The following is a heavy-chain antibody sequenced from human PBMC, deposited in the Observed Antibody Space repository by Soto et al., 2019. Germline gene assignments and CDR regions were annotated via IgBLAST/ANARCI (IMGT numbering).Heavy chain of an antibody. CDR3: ARDRFSGGYDRTYYFDY. V-gene: IGHV3-33*01. CDR1: GFAFSSYG. Sequence: QVQLVESGGGVVQPGRSLRLSCAASGFAFSSYGMHWVRQAPGKGLEWVAVIWYDGSNKYYADSVKGRFTISRDNSKNTLYLQMNSLRAEDTAVYYCARDRFSGGYDRTYYFDYWGQGTLVTVSS. J-gene: IGHJ4*02. CDR2: IWYDGSNK. D-gene: IGHD5-12*01.